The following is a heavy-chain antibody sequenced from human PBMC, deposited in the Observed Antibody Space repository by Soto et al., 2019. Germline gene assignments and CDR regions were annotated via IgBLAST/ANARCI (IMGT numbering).Heavy chain of an antibody. J-gene: IGHJ4*02. D-gene: IGHD1-26*01. CDR3: ASTRCEWEGFDY. CDR2: IIPIFGTA. V-gene: IGHV1-69*13. Sequence: SVKVSCKASGGTFSSYAISWVRQAPGQGLEWMGGIIPIFGTANYAQKFQGRVTITADESTSTAYMELSSLRSEDTAVYYCASTRCEWEGFDYWGQGTLVTVSS. CDR1: GGTFSSYA.